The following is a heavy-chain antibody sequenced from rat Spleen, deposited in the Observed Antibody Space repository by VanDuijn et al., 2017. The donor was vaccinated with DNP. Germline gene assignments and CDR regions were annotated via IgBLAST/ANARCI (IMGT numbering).Heavy chain of an antibody. J-gene: IGHJ3*01. CDR2: ISYDGGST. CDR3: ARLGWHGWFAY. D-gene: IGHD1-11*01. Sequence: EVQLVESGGGLVQPGGSLKLSCAASGFTFSDYGMAWVLQAPTKGLEWVASISYDGGSTYYRDSVKGRFTISRDNAQNTLYLQMSKLGSEDTAIYYCARLGWHGWFAYWGQGTLVTVSS. CDR1: GFTFSDYG. V-gene: IGHV5-20*01.